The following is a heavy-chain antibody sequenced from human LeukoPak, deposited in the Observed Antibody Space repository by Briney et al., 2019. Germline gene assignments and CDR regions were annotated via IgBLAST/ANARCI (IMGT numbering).Heavy chain of an antibody. CDR3: ARLRARDDTFDI. CDR1: GASISNSQYY. J-gene: IGHJ3*02. CDR2: IYYNGSP. Sequence: SETLSLTCTASGASISNSQYYWGWIRQPPGKGLEWIGIIYYNGSPYYNPSLKSRVTISIDTSKNQFSLNLDSVTASDTAVFYCARLRARDDTFDIWGQGTMVSVSS. V-gene: IGHV4-39*01. D-gene: IGHD1-1*01.